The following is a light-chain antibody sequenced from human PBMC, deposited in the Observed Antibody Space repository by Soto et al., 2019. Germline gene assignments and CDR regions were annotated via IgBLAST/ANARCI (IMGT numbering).Light chain of an antibody. CDR2: EVT. J-gene: IGLJ1*01. Sequence: QSVRTEPASVSGSPGQSVTISCTGTSSDVGGYKYVSWYQQHPGKAPKLMIYEVTNRPSGVSDRFSGSKSGNTASLTVSGLQAEDEADYYCGSFSSSSTLYVFGTGTKVTVL. CDR1: SSDVGGYKY. CDR3: GSFSSSSTLYV. V-gene: IGLV2-14*01.